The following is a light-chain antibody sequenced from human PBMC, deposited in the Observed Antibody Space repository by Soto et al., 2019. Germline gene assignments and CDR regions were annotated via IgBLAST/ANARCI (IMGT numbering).Light chain of an antibody. CDR3: QQYGSSRWT. V-gene: IGKV3-20*01. J-gene: IGKJ1*01. Sequence: EIVLTQSPGTLSLSPGERATLSCRASQSINSIYLAWYQQKPGQAPKLLIHGASNSATDIPDRFSGSGAGTDFTRTISRLEPEDFAVYYCQQYGSSRWTFGQGTKVEIK. CDR1: QSINSIY. CDR2: GAS.